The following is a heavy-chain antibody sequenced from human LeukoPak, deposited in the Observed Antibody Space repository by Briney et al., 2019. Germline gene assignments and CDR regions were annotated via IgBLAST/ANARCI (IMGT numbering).Heavy chain of an antibody. Sequence: SETLSLTCAVYGGSFSGYYWNWIRQPPGKGLEWIGEINHSGSINYNPSLKSRVTISVDRSKNQFSLNLTSVTAADTAVYYCAKVAKYYYGSETYFFFEDWGQGTLVTVSS. V-gene: IGHV4-34*01. J-gene: IGHJ4*02. CDR3: AKVAKYYYGSETYFFFED. D-gene: IGHD3-10*01. CDR1: GGSFSGYY. CDR2: INHSGSI.